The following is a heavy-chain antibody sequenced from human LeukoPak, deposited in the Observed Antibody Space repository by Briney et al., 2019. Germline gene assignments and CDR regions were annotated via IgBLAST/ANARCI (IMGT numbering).Heavy chain of an antibody. CDR2: LNPNSGGT. CDR3: ARQAIILRFLGNWFDP. D-gene: IGHD3-3*01. CDR1: GYTFTGYY. V-gene: IGHV1-2*06. J-gene: IGHJ5*02. Sequence: ASVKVSCKASGYTFTGYYMHWVRQAPGQGLEWMGRLNPNSGGTNYAQKFQGRVTMTRDTSISTAYMELSRLRSDDTAVYYCARQAIILRFLGNWFDPWGQGTLVTVSS.